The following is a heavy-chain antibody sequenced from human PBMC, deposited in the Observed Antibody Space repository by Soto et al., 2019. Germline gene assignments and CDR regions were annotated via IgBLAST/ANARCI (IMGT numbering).Heavy chain of an antibody. CDR3: AKDDNLLLWFGELQYPYYYYYGMDV. V-gene: IGHV3-23*01. J-gene: IGHJ6*02. CDR1: GFTFSSYA. CDR2: ISGSGGST. D-gene: IGHD3-10*01. Sequence: GGSLRLSCAASGFTFSSYAMSWVRQAPGKGLEWVSAISGSGGSTYYADSVKGRFTISRDNSKNTLYLQMNSLRAEDTAVYYCAKDDNLLLWFGELQYPYYYYYGMDVWGQGTTVTVSS.